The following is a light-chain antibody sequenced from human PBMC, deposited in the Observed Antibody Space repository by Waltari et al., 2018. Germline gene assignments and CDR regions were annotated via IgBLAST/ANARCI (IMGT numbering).Light chain of an antibody. V-gene: IGLV2-14*03. Sequence: QSALTQPASVSGSPGQSITISCTGPSSDVGNYHYVPWYQQHPGQAPKLLIYEVTNRPSGVSNRFSGSKSGNTASLTISGLQAEDEADFYCSSYTRSSTWVFGGGTKLTVL. CDR2: EVT. CDR1: SSDVGNYHY. J-gene: IGLJ3*02. CDR3: SSYTRSSTWV.